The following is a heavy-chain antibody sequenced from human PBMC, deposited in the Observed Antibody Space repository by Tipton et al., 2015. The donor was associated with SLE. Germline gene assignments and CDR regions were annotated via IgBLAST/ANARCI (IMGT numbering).Heavy chain of an antibody. CDR1: GFTFSSYA. D-gene: IGHD2-15*01. CDR3: VSCSGGSCPLY. V-gene: IGHV3-23*03. J-gene: IGHJ4*02. CDR2: IYSGGST. Sequence: GSLRLSCAASGFTFSSYAMNWVRQAPGKGLEWVSIIYSGGSTYYADSVKGRFTISRDNSKNTLYMQMNSLRADDTAVYYCVSCSGGSCPLYWGQGTLVTVSS.